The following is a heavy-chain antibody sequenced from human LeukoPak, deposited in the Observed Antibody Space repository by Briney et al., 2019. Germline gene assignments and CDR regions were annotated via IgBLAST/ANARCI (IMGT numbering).Heavy chain of an antibody. CDR2: ISDSGNT. J-gene: IGHJ4*02. CDR3: ARLDCGDFDFDY. CDR1: GGSISSGNFY. V-gene: IGHV4-39*02. Sequence: SETLSLTYTVSGGSISSGNFYWAWVRQPPGKGLHWIGSISDSGNTFYNPSLKSRVTLLVDTSKNHFSLKLSSVTAADTAMYFCARLDCGDFDFDYWGQGTLVTVSS. D-gene: IGHD4-17*01.